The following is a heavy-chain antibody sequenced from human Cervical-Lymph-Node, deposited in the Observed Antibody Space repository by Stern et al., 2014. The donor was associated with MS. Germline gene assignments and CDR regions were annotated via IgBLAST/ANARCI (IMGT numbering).Heavy chain of an antibody. CDR1: GGTFSSYA. J-gene: IGHJ6*02. Sequence: QVQLVQSGAEVKQPGASVKVSCKASGGTFSSYAISWARQAPGQGLEWMGGIIPIFGTSNYAQKFQGRVTITADKSASTAYMELSSLRSEDTAVYCCASSTGGAYGMDVWGQGTTVTVSS. CDR2: IIPIFGTS. CDR3: ASSTGGAYGMDV. D-gene: IGHD4-11*01. V-gene: IGHV1-69*14.